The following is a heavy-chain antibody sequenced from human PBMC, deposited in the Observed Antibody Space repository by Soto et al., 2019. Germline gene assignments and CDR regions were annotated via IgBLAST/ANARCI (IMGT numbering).Heavy chain of an antibody. CDR3: ARDKTIAAAGPFDY. CDR1: GFTLGGFG. D-gene: IGHD6-13*01. V-gene: IGHV3-33*01. CDR2: IWYDGSIE. J-gene: IGHJ4*02. Sequence: QVQLVESGGGVVQPGRSLRLSCAASGFTLGGFGMHWVRQAPGKGLEWVAVIWYDGSIEYYADSVKGRFTISRDNSKNTRYLQMNSLRAEDTAVYYCARDKTIAAAGPFDYWGQGTLVTVSS.